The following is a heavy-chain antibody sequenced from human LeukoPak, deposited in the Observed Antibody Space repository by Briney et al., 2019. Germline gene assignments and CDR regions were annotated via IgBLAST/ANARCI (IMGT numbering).Heavy chain of an antibody. Sequence: PGGSLRLSCAASGFTFSSYSMNWVRQAPGKGLEWVAVISYDGSNKYYADSVKGRFTISRDNSKNTLYLQMNSLRAEDTAVYYCARSHYDILTGYCFDYWGQGTLVTVSS. CDR2: ISYDGSNK. V-gene: IGHV3-30*03. J-gene: IGHJ4*02. CDR1: GFTFSSYS. CDR3: ARSHYDILTGYCFDY. D-gene: IGHD3-9*01.